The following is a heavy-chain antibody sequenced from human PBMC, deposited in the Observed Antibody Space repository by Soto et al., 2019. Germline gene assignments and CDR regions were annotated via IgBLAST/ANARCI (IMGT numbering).Heavy chain of an antibody. Sequence: EVQLVESGGGLVQPGGSLRLSCVASGFTFSNYWIHWVRQAPGKGLVWVSRINGDGSSTNYADSVKGQFTISRGNAKNTVYLQMNSLRVEDTAVYYCARGARNYYYFDCWGQGTLVTVSS. D-gene: IGHD1-7*01. J-gene: IGHJ4*02. CDR1: GFTFSNYW. V-gene: IGHV3-74*01. CDR3: ARGARNYYYFDC. CDR2: INGDGSST.